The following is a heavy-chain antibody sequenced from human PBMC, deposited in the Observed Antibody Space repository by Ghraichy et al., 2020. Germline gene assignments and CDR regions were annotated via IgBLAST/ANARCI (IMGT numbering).Heavy chain of an antibody. J-gene: IGHJ4*02. CDR2: ISGSGGST. CDR3: ATRPTVTLHNLFDY. Sequence: GGSLRLSCAASGFTFSSYAMSWVRQAPGKGLEWVSAISGSGGSTYYADSVKGRFTISRDNSKNTLYLQMNSLRAEDTAVYYCATRPTVTLHNLFDYWGQGTLVTVSS. D-gene: IGHD4-17*01. V-gene: IGHV3-23*01. CDR1: GFTFSSYA.